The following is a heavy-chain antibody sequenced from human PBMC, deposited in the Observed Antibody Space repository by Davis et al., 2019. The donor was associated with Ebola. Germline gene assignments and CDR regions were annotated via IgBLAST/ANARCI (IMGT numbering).Heavy chain of an antibody. CDR2: IYSGGST. Sequence: GESLKISCAASGFTVSSNYMSWVRQAPGKGLEWVSVIYSGGSTYYADSVKGRFTISRDNSKNTLYLQMNSLRAEDTAVYYCARGMVRGLYYYYGMDVWGQGTTVTVSS. V-gene: IGHV3-53*01. D-gene: IGHD3-10*01. CDR3: ARGMVRGLYYYYGMDV. CDR1: GFTVSSNY. J-gene: IGHJ6*02.